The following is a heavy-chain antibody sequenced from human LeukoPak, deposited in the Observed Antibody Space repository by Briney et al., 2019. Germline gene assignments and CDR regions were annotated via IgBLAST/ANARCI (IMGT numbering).Heavy chain of an antibody. D-gene: IGHD2-2*01. V-gene: IGHV3-30*02. CDR3: AKELGYCSSGSCYGRVRAFDI. CDR1: GFTFSNYG. CDR2: IQYDGSNK. Sequence: GGSLRLSCAASGFTFSNYGMHWVRQAPGKGLEWVAFIQYDGSNKFYADSVKGRFTISRDNSKNTLYLQMNSLRAEDTALYYCAKELGYCSSGSCYGRVRAFDIWGQGTMVTVSS. J-gene: IGHJ3*02.